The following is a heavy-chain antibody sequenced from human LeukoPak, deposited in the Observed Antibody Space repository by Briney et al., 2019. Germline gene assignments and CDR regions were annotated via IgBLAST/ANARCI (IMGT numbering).Heavy chain of an antibody. Sequence: PGGSLRLSCAASGFIFSSYAMSWVRQAPGKGLEWVSAISGSGGHTNNADSVKGRFTISRDNSKNTLYLQMNSLRAEDTAVYYCATEAITPLYYFDYWGQGTLVTVSS. J-gene: IGHJ4*02. CDR1: GFIFSSYA. CDR2: ISGSGGHT. D-gene: IGHD1-14*01. V-gene: IGHV3-23*01. CDR3: ATEAITPLYYFDY.